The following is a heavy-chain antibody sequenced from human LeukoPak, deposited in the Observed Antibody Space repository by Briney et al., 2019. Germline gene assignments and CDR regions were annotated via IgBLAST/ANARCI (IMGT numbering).Heavy chain of an antibody. Sequence: SENLSLTCTVSGGSISSYYWSWIRQPPGKGLEWIGYIYTSGSTNYNPSLKSRVTISVDTSKNHFSLKLSAVTAADTAVYYCARSYSVSYWYFDLWGRGTLVTVSS. V-gene: IGHV4-4*09. J-gene: IGHJ2*01. CDR1: GGSISSYY. D-gene: IGHD2-2*02. CDR3: ARSYSVSYWYFDL. CDR2: IYTSGST.